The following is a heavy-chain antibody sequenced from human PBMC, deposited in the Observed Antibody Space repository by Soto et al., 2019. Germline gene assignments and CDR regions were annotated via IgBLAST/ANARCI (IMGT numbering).Heavy chain of an antibody. Sequence: SETLSLTCTVSGGSISSYYWSWIRQPPGKGLEWIGYIYYSGSTNYNPSLKSRVTISVDTSKNQFSLKLSSVTAADTAVYYCARSGSSWRGTNYYYYGMDVWGQGTTVTVSS. CDR1: GGSISSYY. D-gene: IGHD6-13*01. CDR3: ARSGSSWRGTNYYYYGMDV. CDR2: IYYSGST. V-gene: IGHV4-59*01. J-gene: IGHJ6*02.